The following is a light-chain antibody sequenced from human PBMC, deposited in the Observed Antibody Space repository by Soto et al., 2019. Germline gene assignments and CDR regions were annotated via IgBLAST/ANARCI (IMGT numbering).Light chain of an antibody. CDR1: QSVSSSY. CDR2: GAS. J-gene: IGKJ1*01. V-gene: IGKV3-20*01. CDR3: QQYGSSPWT. Sequence: EIVLTQSPGTLSLSPGELATLSCRASQSVSSSYLAWYQQKPGQAPRLLIYGASSRATGIPERFSGSGSGTDFTLTISRLEPEDFAVYYCQQYGSSPWTFGQGTKVEIK.